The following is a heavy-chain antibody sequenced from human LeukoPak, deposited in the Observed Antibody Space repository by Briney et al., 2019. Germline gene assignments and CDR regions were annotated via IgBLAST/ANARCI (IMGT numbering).Heavy chain of an antibody. D-gene: IGHD1-26*01. CDR1: GGSISTGDYY. J-gene: IGHJ4*02. Sequence: SETLSLTCTVSGGSISTGDYYWRWIRQPPGKGLEWIGYIYYSGNTYYNPSLNSRVTISVDTSKNQFSLRLTSVTAADTAVYYCTRDHGRSIVLQWGQGTLVTVSS. CDR2: IYYSGNT. CDR3: TRDHGRSIVLQ. V-gene: IGHV4-30-4*01.